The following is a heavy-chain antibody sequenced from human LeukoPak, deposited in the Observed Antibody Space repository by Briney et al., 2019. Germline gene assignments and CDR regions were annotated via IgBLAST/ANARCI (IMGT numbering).Heavy chain of an antibody. CDR1: GITFDDYA. D-gene: IGHD3-22*01. CDR3: ATDDSSGYYDDY. J-gene: IGHJ4*02. Sequence: GGSLRLSCAASGITFDDYAMSWVRQAPGKGLEWVSAISGSGGSTYYADSVKGRFTISRDNSKNTLYLQMNSLRAEDTAVYYCATDDSSGYYDDYWGQGTLVTVSS. V-gene: IGHV3-23*01. CDR2: ISGSGGST.